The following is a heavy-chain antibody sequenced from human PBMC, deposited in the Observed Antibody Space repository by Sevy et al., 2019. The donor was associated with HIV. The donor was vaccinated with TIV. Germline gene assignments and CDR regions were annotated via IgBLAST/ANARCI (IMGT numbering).Heavy chain of an antibody. D-gene: IGHD3-22*01. V-gene: IGHV3-21*01. CDR3: ARGGNYYDSSGAGYDAFDI. J-gene: IGHJ3*02. CDR1: GFTFSSYS. CDR2: ISSSSSYI. Sequence: GGSLRLSCAASGFTFSSYSMNWVRQAPGKGLEWVSSISSSSSYIYYADSVKRRLTISRDNAKNSLYLQMNSLRAEDTAVYYCARGGNYYDSSGAGYDAFDIWGQGTMVTVSS.